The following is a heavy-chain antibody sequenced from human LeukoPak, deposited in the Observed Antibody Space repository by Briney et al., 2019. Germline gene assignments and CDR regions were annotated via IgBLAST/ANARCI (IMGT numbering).Heavy chain of an antibody. V-gene: IGHV4-34*01. J-gene: IGHJ4*02. CDR1: GGSFSGYY. CDR2: INHSGST. D-gene: IGHD6-25*01. CDR3: ASGVAADYYFDY. Sequence: SETLSLTCAVYGGSFSGYYWSWIRQPPGKGLEWIGEINHSGSTNYNPSLKSRVTMSVDTSKNQFSLKLSSVTAADTAVYYCASGVAADYYFDYWGQGTLVTVSS.